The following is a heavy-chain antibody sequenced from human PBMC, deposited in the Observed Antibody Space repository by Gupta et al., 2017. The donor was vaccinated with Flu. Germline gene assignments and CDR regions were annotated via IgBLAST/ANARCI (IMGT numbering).Heavy chain of an antibody. J-gene: IGHJ3*02. CDR3: ARHGQNDYGDYVHAFDI. D-gene: IGHD4-17*01. V-gene: IGHV4-39*01. Sequence: QLQLQESGPGLVKPSETLSLTCTVSGGSISSTSYYWSWIPQPPGKGLEWIGSIYYSGSTYYNPSLKSRVTISVDTSKNQFSLKLSSVTAADTAVYYCARHGQNDYGDYVHAFDIWGQGTMVTVSS. CDR1: GGSISSTSYY. CDR2: IYYSGST.